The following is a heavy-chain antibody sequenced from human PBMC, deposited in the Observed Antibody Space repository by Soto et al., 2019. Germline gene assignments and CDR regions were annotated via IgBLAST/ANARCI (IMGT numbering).Heavy chain of an antibody. CDR2: IQSNGSST. V-gene: IGHV3-74*01. CDR1: GFTFNYYW. Sequence: EVQLVESEGGLVQRGGSLRLSCAASGFTFNYYWMHWVRQAPGQGLVWVSHIQSNGSSTTYADSVKGRFTISRDNANNTLYLQMNSLRAEDTAVYSCARGDKGGFDLWGQGTTVTVSS. CDR3: ARGDKGGFDL. D-gene: IGHD2-21*02. J-gene: IGHJ3*01.